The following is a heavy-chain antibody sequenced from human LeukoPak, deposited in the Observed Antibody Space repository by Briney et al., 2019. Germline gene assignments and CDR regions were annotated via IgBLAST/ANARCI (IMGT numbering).Heavy chain of an antibody. Sequence: PSETLSLTCTASGGSISSGAYYWNWIRQHPGKGLEWIGYIYYSGSTYYNPSLKSRVTMSVDTSKNQFSLKLSSVTAADTAVYYCAREVIEDWFDPWGQGTLVTVSS. CDR3: AREVIEDWFDP. V-gene: IGHV4-31*03. D-gene: IGHD2/OR15-2a*01. CDR2: IYYSGST. J-gene: IGHJ5*02. CDR1: GGSISSGAYY.